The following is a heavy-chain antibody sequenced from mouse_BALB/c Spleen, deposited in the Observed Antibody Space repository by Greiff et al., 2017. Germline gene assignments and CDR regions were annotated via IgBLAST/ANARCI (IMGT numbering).Heavy chain of an antibody. CDR2: IYPGDGDT. CDR1: GYTFTSYW. Sequence: QVHVKQSGAELARPGASVKLSCKASGYTFTSYWMQWVKQRPGQGLEWIGAIYPGDGDTRYTQKFKGKATLTADKSSSTAYMQLSSLASEDSAVYYCARDGNYDYWGQGTTLTVSA. CDR3: ARDGNYDY. V-gene: IGHV1-87*01. J-gene: IGHJ2*01. D-gene: IGHD2-1*01.